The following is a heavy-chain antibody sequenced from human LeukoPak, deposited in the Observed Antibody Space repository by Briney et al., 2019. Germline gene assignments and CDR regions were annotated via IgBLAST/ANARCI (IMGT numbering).Heavy chain of an antibody. Sequence: SETLSLTCAVYGGSFSGYYWTWIRQPPGKGLEWIGKINHSGITNYNPSLKSRVTISVDTSKNQFSLKLSSVTAADTAVYYCARRKGCSGGSCYGDTFDYWGQGTLVTVSS. D-gene: IGHD2-15*01. CDR3: ARRKGCSGGSCYGDTFDY. CDR2: INHSGIT. J-gene: IGHJ4*02. CDR1: GGSFSGYY. V-gene: IGHV4-34*01.